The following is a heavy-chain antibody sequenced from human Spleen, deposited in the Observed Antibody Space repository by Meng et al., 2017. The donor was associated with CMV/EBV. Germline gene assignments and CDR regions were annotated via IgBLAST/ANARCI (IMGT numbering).Heavy chain of an antibody. J-gene: IGHJ6*02. CDR2: ISSSGSTI. CDR3: AGFGVAITNGMDV. D-gene: IGHD3-3*01. V-gene: IGHV3-48*03. Sequence: GGSLRLSCAASGFPFNTYEMNWVRQAPGKGLEWVSYISSSGSTIYYADSVKGRFTFSRDNAKNSLYLQMNSLRAEDTAVYYCAGFGVAITNGMDVWGQGTTVTVSS. CDR1: GFPFNTYE.